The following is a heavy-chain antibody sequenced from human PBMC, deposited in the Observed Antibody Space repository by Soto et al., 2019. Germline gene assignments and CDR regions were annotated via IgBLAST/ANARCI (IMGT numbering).Heavy chain of an antibody. J-gene: IGHJ4*02. CDR3: AKDSYTRVRGAPDY. Sequence: EVQLLESGGGLVQPGGSLRLSCAASGFTSSSYAMSWVRQAPGKGLEWVSGITGGGGSAYYADSVQGRFTISRDNSNNTLYLQMNSLRAEDTAIYDCAKDSYTRVRGAPDYWGQGTLVTVSS. CDR2: ITGGGGSA. V-gene: IGHV3-23*01. CDR1: GFTSSSYA. D-gene: IGHD3-10*01.